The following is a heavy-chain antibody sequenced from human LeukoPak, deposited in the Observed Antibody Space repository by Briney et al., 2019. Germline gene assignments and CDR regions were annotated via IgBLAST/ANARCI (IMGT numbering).Heavy chain of an antibody. D-gene: IGHD3-22*01. CDR2: INHSGST. Sequence: SETLSLTCAAYGGSFSGYYWSWIRQPPGKGLEWIGEINHSGSTNYNPSLKSRVTISVDTSKNQFSPKLSSVTAADTAVYYCARGVSTYYYDSSGYLGYWGQGTLVTVSS. CDR1: GGSFSGYY. J-gene: IGHJ4*02. V-gene: IGHV4-34*01. CDR3: ARGVSTYYYDSSGYLGY.